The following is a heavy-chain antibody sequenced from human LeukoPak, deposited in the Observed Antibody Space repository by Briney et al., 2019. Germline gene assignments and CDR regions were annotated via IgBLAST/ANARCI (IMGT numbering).Heavy chain of an antibody. CDR3: ATIPVADFWSGYGY. D-gene: IGHD3-3*01. V-gene: IGHV1-24*01. Sequence: GASVKVSCKVSGYTLTELSMHWVRQAPGKGLEWMGGFDPEDGETIYAQEFQGRVTMTEDTSTDTAYMELSSLRSEDTAVYYCATIPVADFWSGYGYWGQGTLVTVSS. CDR1: GYTLTELS. J-gene: IGHJ4*02. CDR2: FDPEDGET.